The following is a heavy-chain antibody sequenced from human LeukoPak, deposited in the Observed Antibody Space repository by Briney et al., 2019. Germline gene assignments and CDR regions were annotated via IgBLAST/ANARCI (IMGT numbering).Heavy chain of an antibody. D-gene: IGHD3-22*01. Sequence: SETLSLTCAVSGGSISSGGYSWSWIRQPPGKGLEWIGYIYYSGSTYYNPSLKSRVTISVDTSKNQFSLKLSSVTAADTAVYYCARRFDSSGYVSDYWGQGTLVTVSS. CDR3: ARRFDSSGYVSDY. V-gene: IGHV4-30-4*07. J-gene: IGHJ4*02. CDR2: IYYSGST. CDR1: GGSISSGGYS.